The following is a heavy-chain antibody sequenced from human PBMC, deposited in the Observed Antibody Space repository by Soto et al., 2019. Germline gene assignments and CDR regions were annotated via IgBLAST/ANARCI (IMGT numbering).Heavy chain of an antibody. CDR3: AKDTYFHDSSGYYIFDY. Sequence: GGSLRLSCAASGFTFSSFGMHWVRQAPGKGLEWVAHISYDGSNDHSADSVKGRFTISRDNSEDTLYLQMNSLRVEDTAVYYCAKDTYFHDSSGYYIFDYWGQGTLVTVSS. V-gene: IGHV3-30*18. CDR1: GFTFSSFG. J-gene: IGHJ4*02. D-gene: IGHD3-22*01. CDR2: ISYDGSND.